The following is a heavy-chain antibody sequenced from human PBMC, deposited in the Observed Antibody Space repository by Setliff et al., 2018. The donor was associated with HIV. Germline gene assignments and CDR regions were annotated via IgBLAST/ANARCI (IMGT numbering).Heavy chain of an antibody. J-gene: IGHJ4*02. CDR2: ISYSGSS. Sequence: SETLSLTCTVSGDSISSDDYYWSWIRQPPGKGLEWIGYISYSGSSYYNPSLKSRLTISVDTSKNQFSLKLSSVTAADTAMYYCARGYCSGGSCLPPYYFDFWGQGTLVTSPQ. V-gene: IGHV4-30-4*08. CDR1: GDSISSDDYY. CDR3: ARGYCSGGSCLPPYYFDF. D-gene: IGHD2-15*01.